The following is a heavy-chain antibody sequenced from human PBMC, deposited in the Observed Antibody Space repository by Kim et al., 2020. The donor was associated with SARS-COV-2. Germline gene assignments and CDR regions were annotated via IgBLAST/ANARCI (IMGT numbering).Heavy chain of an antibody. J-gene: IGHJ4*02. D-gene: IGHD4-17*01. V-gene: IGHV3-15*01. Sequence: YAAPVKGRFTISRDDSKNTLYLQMNSLKTEDTAVYYCTTDSSPPLRCFDYWGQGTLVTVSS. CDR3: TTDSSPPLRCFDY.